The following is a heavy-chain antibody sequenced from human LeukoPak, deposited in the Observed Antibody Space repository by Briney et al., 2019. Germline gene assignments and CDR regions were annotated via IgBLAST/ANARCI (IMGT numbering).Heavy chain of an antibody. CDR2: IYYTGGT. CDR3: ARAYYYGSGTFDI. J-gene: IGHJ3*02. Sequence: SETLSLTCTVSGGSISPYYWSWIRQPPGKGLEWIGYIYYTGGTYYNPSLKSRVTISVDTSKNQFSLKLTSVTAADTAVYYCARAYYYGSGTFDIWGQGTMVTDSS. CDR1: GGSISPYY. V-gene: IGHV4-59*01. D-gene: IGHD3-10*01.